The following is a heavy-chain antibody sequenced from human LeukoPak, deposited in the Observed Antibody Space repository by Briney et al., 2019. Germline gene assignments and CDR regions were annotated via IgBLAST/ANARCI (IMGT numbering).Heavy chain of an antibody. CDR2: ISVSGGST. Sequence: GGSLRLSCAASGFTFTNYAFHWVRQAPGKGLEYVSAISVSGGSTYYANSVKGRFTISRDNSKNTLYLQMNSLRAEDTAVYYCARDHGMATTIYYYYGMDVWGQGTTVTVSS. V-gene: IGHV3-64*01. D-gene: IGHD5-24*01. J-gene: IGHJ6*02. CDR3: ARDHGMATTIYYYYGMDV. CDR1: GFTFTNYA.